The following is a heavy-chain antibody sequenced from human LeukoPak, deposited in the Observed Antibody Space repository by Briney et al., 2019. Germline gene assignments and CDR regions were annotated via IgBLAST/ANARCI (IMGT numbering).Heavy chain of an antibody. CDR3: GRRSGLWPKYYMDV. V-gene: IGHV4-38-2*01. CDR1: GYSISSGYY. D-gene: IGHD2-21*01. J-gene: IGHJ6*03. Sequence: PSETLSLTCAVSGYSISSGYYWGWIRQPPGKGLEWIGSIYHSGSTYYNPSLKSRVTISVDTSKNQFSLKLSSVTAADTAVYYWGRRSGLWPKYYMDVWGKRNKVNGSS. CDR2: IYHSGST.